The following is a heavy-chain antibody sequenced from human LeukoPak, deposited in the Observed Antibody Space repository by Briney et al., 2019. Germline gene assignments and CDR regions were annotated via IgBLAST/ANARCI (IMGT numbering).Heavy chain of an antibody. D-gene: IGHD2-2*01. J-gene: IGHJ6*02. CDR2: INPNSGGT. CDR3: AGLRYCSSTSCYLEQMDV. V-gene: IGHV1-2*02. Sequence: ASVKVSFKASGYTFTGYYMHWVRQAPGQGLEWMGWINPNSGGTNYAQKFQGRVTMTRDTSISTAYMELSRLRSDDTAVYDCAGLRYCSSTSCYLEQMDVWGQGTTVTVSS. CDR1: GYTFTGYY.